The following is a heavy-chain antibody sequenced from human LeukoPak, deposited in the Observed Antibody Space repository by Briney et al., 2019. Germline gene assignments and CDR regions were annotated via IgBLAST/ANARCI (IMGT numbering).Heavy chain of an antibody. CDR2: IYYSGST. V-gene: IGHV4-31*03. J-gene: IGHJ6*02. D-gene: IGHD3-10*01. CDR1: GGSISSGGYY. Sequence: PSETLSLTCTVSGGSISSGGYYWSWIRQHPGKGLEWIGYIYYSGSTYYNPSLKSRVTISVDTSKNQSSLKLSSVTAADTAVYYCARDSYYYGSGSRYYYGMDVWGQGTTVTVSS. CDR3: ARDSYYYGSGSRYYYGMDV.